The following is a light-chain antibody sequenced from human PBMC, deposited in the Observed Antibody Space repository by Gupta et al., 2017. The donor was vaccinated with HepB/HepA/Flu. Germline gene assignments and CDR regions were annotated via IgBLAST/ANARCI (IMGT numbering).Light chain of an antibody. V-gene: IGLV3-1*01. J-gene: IGLJ2*01. CDR3: QAWDSSNVV. CDR1: KLGDKY. CDR2: QDS. Sequence: SYELTPPPSVSVSPGQTASITCSGDKLGDKYACWYQQKPGQSLVLVIYQDSKRPSGIPERFSGSNSGNTATLTISGTQAMDEADYYCQAWDSSNVVFGGGTKLTVL.